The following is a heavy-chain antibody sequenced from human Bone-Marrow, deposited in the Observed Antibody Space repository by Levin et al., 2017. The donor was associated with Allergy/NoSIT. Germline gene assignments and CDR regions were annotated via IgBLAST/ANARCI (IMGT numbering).Heavy chain of an antibody. J-gene: IGHJ2*01. V-gene: IGHV3-53*01. CDR3: AKCSGWYGKGYFDL. D-gene: IGHD6-19*01. Sequence: LSLTCAASGFPVRGNYMSWVRQAPGKGLEWVSVIYSGGDTKYTDSVTGRFTISRDDSKNTLYLQMNSLRVEDTAVYYCAKCSGWYGKGYFDLWGRGTLVTVSS. CDR1: GFPVRGNY. CDR2: IYSGGDT.